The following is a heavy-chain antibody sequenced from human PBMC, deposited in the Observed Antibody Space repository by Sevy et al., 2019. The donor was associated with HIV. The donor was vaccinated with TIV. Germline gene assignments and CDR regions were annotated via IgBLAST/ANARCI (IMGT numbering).Heavy chain of an antibody. CDR2: INPNSGGT. CDR3: ARSRDFWSGYHDYYYYYGMDV. J-gene: IGHJ6*02. V-gene: IGHV1-2*02. CDR1: GYTFTGYY. Sequence: ASVKVSCKASGYTFTGYYMHWVRQAPGQGLEWMGWINPNSGGTNYAQKVQGRVTMTRDTSISTAYMELSRLRSDDTAVYYCARSRDFWSGYHDYYYYYGMDVWGQGTTVTVSS. D-gene: IGHD3-3*01.